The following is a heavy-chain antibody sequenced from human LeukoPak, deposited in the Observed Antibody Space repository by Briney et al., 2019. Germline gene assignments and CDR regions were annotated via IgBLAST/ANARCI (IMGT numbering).Heavy chain of an antibody. D-gene: IGHD6-13*01. V-gene: IGHV1-18*01. Sequence: ASVKVSCKASGYTFTSYGISWVRQAPGQGLEWMGWISAYNGNTNYAQKLQGRVTMTTDTSTSTAYMELRSLRSDDTAVYYCARAWGGEYSSSWYDYWGQGTLVTVSS. CDR3: ARAWGGEYSSSWYDY. CDR2: ISAYNGNT. J-gene: IGHJ4*02. CDR1: GYTFTSYG.